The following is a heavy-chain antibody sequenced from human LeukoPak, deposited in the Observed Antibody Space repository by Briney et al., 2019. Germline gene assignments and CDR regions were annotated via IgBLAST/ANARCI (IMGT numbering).Heavy chain of an antibody. V-gene: IGHV4-4*07. J-gene: IGHJ4*02. D-gene: IGHD1-26*01. CDR2: IYASGST. CDR1: GGSTSSYY. CDR3: ASYSGSNVYYVS. Sequence: SETLSLTCTVSGGSTSSYYWSWIRQPAGKGLEWIGRIYASGSTNYNPPLKSRVTMSVDTSKNQFSLKLSSVTAADTAVYYCASYSGSNVYYVSWGQGTLVTVSS.